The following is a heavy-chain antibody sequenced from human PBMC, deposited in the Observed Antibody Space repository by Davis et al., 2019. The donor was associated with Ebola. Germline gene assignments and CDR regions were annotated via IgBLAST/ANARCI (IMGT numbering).Heavy chain of an antibody. CDR1: GGSISSSSYY. V-gene: IGHV4-39*02. D-gene: IGHD2-8*02. J-gene: IGHJ6*02. CDR2: IYYSGST. Sequence: MPSETLSLTCTVSGGSISSSSYYWGWIRQPTGKGRAWIGSIYYSGSTYYNPSLKSRVTISVDTSKNHFSLRLTYVTAADTAVYYCARVPIHCTGGVCYNYYYGMDVWGQGTTVTVSS. CDR3: ARVPIHCTGGVCYNYYYGMDV.